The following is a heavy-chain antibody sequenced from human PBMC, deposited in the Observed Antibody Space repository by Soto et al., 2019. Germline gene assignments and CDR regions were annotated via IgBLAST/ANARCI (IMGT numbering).Heavy chain of an antibody. CDR2: IDPSDSYT. CDR3: ARHVGGSYLLFDH. CDR1: GYSFTSYR. J-gene: IGHJ4*02. V-gene: IGHV5-10-1*01. Sequence: PGESLKISCNGSGYSFTSYRITWVRQMPGKGLEWMGRIDPSDSYTNYSPSFEGHVTISVDKSIGTAYLQWGSLKASDTAVYYCARHVGGSYLLFDHWGQGTLVTVSS. D-gene: IGHD1-1*01.